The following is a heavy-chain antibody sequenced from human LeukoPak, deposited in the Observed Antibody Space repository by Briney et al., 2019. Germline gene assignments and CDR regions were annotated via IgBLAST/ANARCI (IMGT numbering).Heavy chain of an antibody. V-gene: IGHV3-30*02. CDR3: AKPEKYSSWSWGFYDSSGYYPGGPDY. CDR1: RFTFSSYG. Sequence: PGGSLRLSCAASRFTFSSYGMHWVRQAPGKGLEWVAYIQYDGSNQQYADSVKGRFSISRDSSKNILYLQMNSLRAEDTAVYYCAKPEKYSSWSWGFYDSSGYYPGGPDYWGQGTLVTVSS. CDR2: IQYDGSNQ. D-gene: IGHD3-22*01. J-gene: IGHJ4*02.